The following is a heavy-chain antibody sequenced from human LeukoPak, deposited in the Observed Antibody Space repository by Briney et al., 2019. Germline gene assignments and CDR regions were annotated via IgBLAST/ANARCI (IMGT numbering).Heavy chain of an antibody. J-gene: IGHJ5*02. CDR2: IIPIFGTA. V-gene: IGHV1-69*05. CDR1: GGTFSSYA. CDR3: ARGSVDWFDP. Sequence: SVKVSCKASGGTFSSYAISWVRQAPGQGLEWMGGIIPIFGTANYAQKFQGRVTMTRNTSISTAYMELSSLRSEDTAVYYCARGSVDWFDPRGQGTLVTVSS.